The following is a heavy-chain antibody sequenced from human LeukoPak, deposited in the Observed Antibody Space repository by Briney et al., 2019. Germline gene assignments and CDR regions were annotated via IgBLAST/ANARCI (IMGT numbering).Heavy chain of an antibody. V-gene: IGHV3-11*04. Sequence: GGSLRLSCAASGFTFSDYYMSWIRQAPGKGLEWVAYISYSSQTIYYADSVKGRFTISRDNAKNSLYLQMNRLRAEDTAVYYCAGDLNDDYPEDCFDIWGQGTMVTVSS. CDR1: GFTFSDYY. J-gene: IGHJ3*02. CDR3: AGDLNDDYPEDCFDI. D-gene: IGHD4-17*01. CDR2: ISYSSQTI.